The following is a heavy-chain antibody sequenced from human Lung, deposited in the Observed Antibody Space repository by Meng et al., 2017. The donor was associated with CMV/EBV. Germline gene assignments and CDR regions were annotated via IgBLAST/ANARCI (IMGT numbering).Heavy chain of an antibody. V-gene: IGHV4-61*01. Sequence: SXTLSLXCTVSGGSVSSGSFYWSWIRQPPAKGLEWIGYIYYSGSTKYNPSLKSRVTISVDMFKNQFSLKLSSVTAADTAVYYCARDSYSSSYPYSYYLGMDDXGQGXTVTASS. CDR3: ARDSYSSSYPYSYYLGMDD. J-gene: IGHJ6*02. CDR2: IYYSGST. CDR1: GGSVSSGSFY. D-gene: IGHD6-6*01.